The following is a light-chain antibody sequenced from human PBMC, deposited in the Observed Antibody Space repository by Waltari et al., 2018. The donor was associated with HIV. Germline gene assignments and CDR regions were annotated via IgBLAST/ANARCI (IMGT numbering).Light chain of an antibody. CDR2: GAS. Sequence: NLLTQSPGTLSLSPGETATLSCRASRGVSSDDMALYQQRPGQAPRLLIYGASSRAAGIPDRFLGSGSGTDFTLTISRLEPEDFAVYYCQQYSTSPFTLGQGTRLEIK. J-gene: IGKJ5*01. CDR1: RGVSSDD. CDR3: QQYSTSPFT. V-gene: IGKV3-20*01.